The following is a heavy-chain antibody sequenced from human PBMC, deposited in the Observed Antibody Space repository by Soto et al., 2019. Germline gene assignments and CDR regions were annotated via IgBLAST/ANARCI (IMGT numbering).Heavy chain of an antibody. CDR3: AKGGVDSSVYYSKFDY. Sequence: EVQLLESGGGLVQPGGSLRLSCAASGLTFSSYAMSWVRQAPGKGLEWVSTISGSGGSTYYADSVKGRFTISRDNSKNTQDLQMNSLRAEDTAVYYCAKGGVDSSVYYSKFDYWGQGTLVTVSS. CDR1: GLTFSSYA. D-gene: IGHD3-22*01. V-gene: IGHV3-23*01. CDR2: ISGSGGST. J-gene: IGHJ4*02.